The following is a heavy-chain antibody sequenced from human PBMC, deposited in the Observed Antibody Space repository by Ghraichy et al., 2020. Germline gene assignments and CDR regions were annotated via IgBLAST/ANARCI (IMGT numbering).Heavy chain of an antibody. CDR2: INHSGST. CDR1: GGSFSGYY. D-gene: IGHD2-21*01. CDR3: ARGEKNPVARKSPRATYWYFDL. J-gene: IGHJ2*01. V-gene: IGHV4-34*01. Sequence: SETLSLTCAVYGGSFSGYYWSWIRQPPGKGLEWIGEINHSGSTNYNPSLKSRVTISVDTSKNQFSLKLSSVTAADTAVYYCARGEKNPVARKSPRATYWYFDLWGRGTLVTVSS.